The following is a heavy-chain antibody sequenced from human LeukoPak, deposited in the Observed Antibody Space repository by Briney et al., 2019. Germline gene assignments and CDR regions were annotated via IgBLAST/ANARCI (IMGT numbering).Heavy chain of an antibody. V-gene: IGHV3-49*04. CDR2: IRSKAYGGTT. J-gene: IGHJ5*02. CDR3: TREALWFGEPNWFDP. CDR1: GFTFGDYA. Sequence: GGSLRLSCTASGFTFGDYAMSWVRQAPGKGLEWVGFIRSKAYGGTTEYAASVKGRFTISRDDSKSIAYLQMNSLKTEDTAVYYCTREALWFGEPNWFDPWGQGTLVTVSS. D-gene: IGHD3-10*01.